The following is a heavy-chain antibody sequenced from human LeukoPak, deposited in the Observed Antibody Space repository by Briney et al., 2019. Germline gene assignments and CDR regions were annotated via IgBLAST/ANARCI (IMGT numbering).Heavy chain of an antibody. CDR1: GYTFTNYD. CDR3: AREYCSGGSCYRYYFDY. J-gene: IGHJ4*02. D-gene: IGHD2-15*01. CDR2: INPDRGGT. V-gene: IGHV1-2*02. Sequence: ASVKVSCKASGYTFTNYDINWVRQATGQGLEWLGWINPDRGGTNYAQKFQGRVTMTRDTSISTAYMELSRLRSDDTAVYYCAREYCSGGSCYRYYFDYWGQGTLVTVSS.